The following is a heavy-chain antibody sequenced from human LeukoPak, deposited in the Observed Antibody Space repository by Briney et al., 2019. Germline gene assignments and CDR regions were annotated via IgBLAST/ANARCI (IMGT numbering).Heavy chain of an antibody. Sequence: SKTLSLTCTVSGGSISSSSYYWGWIRQPPGMGLEWIGSIYYSGSTYYNPSVKSRVTISVDTSKNQFSLKLSSVTAADTAVYYCARGVGSSGWYTILFDYWGQGTLVTVSS. CDR1: GGSISSSSYY. D-gene: IGHD6-19*01. CDR3: ARGVGSSGWYTILFDY. CDR2: IYYSGST. V-gene: IGHV4-39*07. J-gene: IGHJ4*02.